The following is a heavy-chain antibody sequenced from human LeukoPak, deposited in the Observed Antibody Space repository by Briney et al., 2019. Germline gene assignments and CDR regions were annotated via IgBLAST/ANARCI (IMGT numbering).Heavy chain of an antibody. Sequence: GGSLRLSCAASGFTFSSYAMSWVRQAPGKGLEWVSAISASGGDTYYADSVKGRFTISRDNSKNALYLHMSSLRAEDTAVYFCAKRPRDTSGYYLGAFDGWGQGTTVTVSS. D-gene: IGHD3-22*01. CDR2: ISASGGDT. CDR3: AKRPRDTSGYYLGAFDG. J-gene: IGHJ3*01. V-gene: IGHV3-23*01. CDR1: GFTFSSYA.